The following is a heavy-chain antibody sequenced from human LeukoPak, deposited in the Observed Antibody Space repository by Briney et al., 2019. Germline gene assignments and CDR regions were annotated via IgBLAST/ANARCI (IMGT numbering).Heavy chain of an antibody. CDR3: ASQGYSYGYYFDY. V-gene: IGHV1-69*05. CDR1: GGTFSSYA. CDR2: IIPIFGTA. D-gene: IGHD5-18*01. J-gene: IGHJ4*02. Sequence: SVKVSCKASGGTFSSYAISWVRQAPGQGLEWMGKIIPIFGTANYAQKFQGRVTITTDESTSTAYMELSSLRSEDTAVYYCASQGYSYGYYFDYWGQGTLVTVSS.